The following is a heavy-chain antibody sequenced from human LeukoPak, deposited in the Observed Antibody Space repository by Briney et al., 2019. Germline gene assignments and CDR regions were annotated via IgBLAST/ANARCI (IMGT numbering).Heavy chain of an antibody. V-gene: IGHV3-30-3*01. Sequence: GGSLRLSCAASGFTFSSYAMHWVRQAPGKGLEWVALISYDGSNKYYADSVKGRFTISRDNAKNSLYLQMNSLRAEDTAVYYCASPRSITGNPIDYWGQGTLVTVSS. CDR2: ISYDGSNK. D-gene: IGHD1-20*01. CDR1: GFTFSSYA. J-gene: IGHJ4*02. CDR3: ASPRSITGNPIDY.